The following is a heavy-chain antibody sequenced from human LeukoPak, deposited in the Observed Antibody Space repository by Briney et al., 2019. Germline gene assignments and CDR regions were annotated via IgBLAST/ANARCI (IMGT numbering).Heavy chain of an antibody. V-gene: IGHV3-11*01. D-gene: IGHD6-19*01. CDR3: ARPKQWLTLYNWFDL. Sequence: PGGSLRLSCAASGFTFSDYYMSWIRQAPGKGLEWVSYISSSGSTIYYADSVKGRFTISRDNAKNSLYLQMNSLRAEDTAVYYCARPKQWLTLYNWFDLWGQGTLVTVSS. CDR1: GFTFSDYY. CDR2: ISSSGSTI. J-gene: IGHJ5*02.